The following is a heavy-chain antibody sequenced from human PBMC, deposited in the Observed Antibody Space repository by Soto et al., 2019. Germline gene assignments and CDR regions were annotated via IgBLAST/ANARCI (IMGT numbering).Heavy chain of an antibody. D-gene: IGHD3-10*01. Sequence: SETLSLTCSVFGDSISRYYWSWIRQPAGKGLEFIGRIYNSGIINYNPSLESRVTMSVDPSKNQISLQLSSATAADTAMYYCARGPYCGQECYFDYWGKGTLVTVSS. CDR1: GDSISRYY. J-gene: IGHJ4*02. V-gene: IGHV4-4*07. CDR2: IYNSGII. CDR3: ARGPYCGQECYFDY.